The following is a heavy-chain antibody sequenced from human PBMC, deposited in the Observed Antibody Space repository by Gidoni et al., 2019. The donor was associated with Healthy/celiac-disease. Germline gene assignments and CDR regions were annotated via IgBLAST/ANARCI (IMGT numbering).Heavy chain of an antibody. V-gene: IGHV3-30*01. D-gene: IGHD4-17*01. CDR1: CFPFSSYA. J-gene: IGHJ5*02. Sequence: VQLVASGRGVVQPGRSLSLSCDVSCFPFSSYASHWARQAPGKGLEWVAVISDDGSNKYNADSVKGRFTISRDNSKNTLYLQMNSLRAEDTAVYYCARDPYGDYEWFDPWGQGTLVTVSS. CDR3: ARDPYGDYEWFDP. CDR2: ISDDGSNK.